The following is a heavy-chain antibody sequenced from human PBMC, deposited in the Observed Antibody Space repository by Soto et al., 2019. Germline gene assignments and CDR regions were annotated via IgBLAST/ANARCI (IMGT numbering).Heavy chain of an antibody. J-gene: IGHJ6*02. Sequence: VQLQQWGAGLLKPSETLSLTCAVYGGSFSGYYWSWIRKPPGKGLEWIGEINHSGSTNYNPSLKSRVTISVDTSKNQFSLKLSSVTAADTAVYYCARDYYYYGMDVWGQGTTVTVSS. V-gene: IGHV4-34*01. CDR2: INHSGST. CDR1: GGSFSGYY. CDR3: ARDYYYYGMDV.